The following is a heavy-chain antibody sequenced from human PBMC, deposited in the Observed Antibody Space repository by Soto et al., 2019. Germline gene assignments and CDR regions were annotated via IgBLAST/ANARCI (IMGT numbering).Heavy chain of an antibody. D-gene: IGHD1-26*01. Sequence: WTWIRQTPGKGLQWIGQINHSGSANYNPSLKSRVTISVHMSKSQFSLELSSVTAADTAVYYCARGLISGSHYSGGWYYFDSWGQGTQVTVSS. V-gene: IGHV4-34*01. CDR3: ARGLISGSHYSGGWYYFDS. CDR2: INHSGSA. J-gene: IGHJ4*02.